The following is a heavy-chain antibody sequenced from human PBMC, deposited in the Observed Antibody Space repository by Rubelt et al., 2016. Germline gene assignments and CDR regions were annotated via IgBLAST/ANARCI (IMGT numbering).Heavy chain of an antibody. CDR2: IYHSGST. J-gene: IGHJ4*02. D-gene: IGHD1-1*01. V-gene: IGHV4-39*01. Sequence: QLQLQESGPGLVKPSETLSLTCTVSGGSISSSSYYWGWIRQPPGTGLEWIGSIYHSGSTYYNPSLKRRVTSAVDTSKNQFSLKLSSVTAADTAVYYCARLGIGNEGLWGQGTLVTVSS. CDR1: GGSISSSSYY. CDR3: ARLGIGNEGL.